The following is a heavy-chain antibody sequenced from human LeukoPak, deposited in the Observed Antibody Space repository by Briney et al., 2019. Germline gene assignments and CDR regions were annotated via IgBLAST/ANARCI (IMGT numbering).Heavy chain of an antibody. D-gene: IGHD3-10*01. V-gene: IGHV3-7*01. CDR2: IRRDGNEK. CDR3: AKEGAYPIITYDS. Sequence: GGSLRLSCAAPGFTFSSYWRNWVRQAPGKGLEWVANIRRDGNEKNYVDSVKGRFSISRDNAKNSLYLQMDSLRAEDTAVYYCAKEGAYPIITYDSWGQGALVTVSS. CDR1: GFTFSSYW. J-gene: IGHJ5*01.